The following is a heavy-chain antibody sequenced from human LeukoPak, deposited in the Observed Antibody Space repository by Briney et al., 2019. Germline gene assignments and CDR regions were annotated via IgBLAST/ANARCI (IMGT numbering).Heavy chain of an antibody. CDR1: GGSISSYY. J-gene: IGHJ6*04. Sequence: ASETLSLTCTVSGGSISSYYWSWIRQPPGRGREWIGYIYYSGSTNYNPSLKSRVTISVDTSKNQFSLKLSSVTAADTAVYYCARVTLVRGVIWDTYGMDVWGKGTTVTVSS. CDR3: ARVTLVRGVIWDTYGMDV. V-gene: IGHV4-59*01. D-gene: IGHD3-10*01. CDR2: IYYSGST.